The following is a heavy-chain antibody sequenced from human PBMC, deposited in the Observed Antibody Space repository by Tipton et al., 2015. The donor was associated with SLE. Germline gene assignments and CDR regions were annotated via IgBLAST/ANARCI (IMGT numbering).Heavy chain of an antibody. CDR2: IYYSGST. CDR3: ARAPTSYFGVVNDAFDI. J-gene: IGHJ3*02. D-gene: IGHD3-3*01. V-gene: IGHV4-59*11. CDR1: GGSISSHY. Sequence: TLSLTCTVSGGSISSHYWSWIRQPPGKGLEWIGYIYYSGSTNYNPSLKSRVTISVDTSKNQFSLKLSSVTAADTAVYYCARAPTSYFGVVNDAFDIWGQGTMVTVSS.